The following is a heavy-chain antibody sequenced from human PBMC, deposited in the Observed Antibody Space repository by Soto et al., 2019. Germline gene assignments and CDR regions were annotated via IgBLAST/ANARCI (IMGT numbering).Heavy chain of an antibody. CDR3: AADTTYYYDSSGYHFDY. Sequence: SVKVSCKASGFTFTSSAVQWVRQARGQRLEWIGWIVVGSGNTNYAQKFQERVTITRDMSTSTAYMELSSLRSEDTVVYYCAADTTYYYDSSGYHFDYWGQGTLVTVSS. CDR2: IVVGSGNT. CDR1: GFTFTSSA. V-gene: IGHV1-58*01. J-gene: IGHJ4*02. D-gene: IGHD3-22*01.